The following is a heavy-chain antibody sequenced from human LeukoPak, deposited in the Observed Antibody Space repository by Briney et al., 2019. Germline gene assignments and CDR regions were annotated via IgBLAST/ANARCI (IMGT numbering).Heavy chain of an antibody. Sequence: SETLSLTCAVSGGSISSGGYSWSWIRQPPGKGLEWIGYIYHSGSTYYNPSLKSRVTISVDRSKNQFSLKLSSVTAADTAVYYCARVASILFDYWGQGTLVTVSS. V-gene: IGHV4-30-2*01. CDR3: ARVASILFDY. J-gene: IGHJ4*02. CDR2: IYHSGST. CDR1: GGSISSGGYS.